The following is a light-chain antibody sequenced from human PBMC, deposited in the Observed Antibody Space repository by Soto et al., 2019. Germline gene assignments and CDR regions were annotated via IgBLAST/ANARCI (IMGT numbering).Light chain of an antibody. Sequence: QSALTQPASVSASPGQPIAISCTGTSNEIGSHDYVSWYQQQPGKAPKVMIYDVNHRPSGVSDRYSGSKSGYTASLTITGLYSEDEADYYCRSCTTSSSVVFGGG. J-gene: IGLJ2*01. CDR1: SNEIGSHDY. CDR2: DVN. V-gene: IGLV2-14*03. CDR3: RSCTTSSSVV.